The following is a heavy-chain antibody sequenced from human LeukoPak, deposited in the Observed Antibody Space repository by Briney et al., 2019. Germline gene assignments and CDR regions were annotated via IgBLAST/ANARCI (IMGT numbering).Heavy chain of an antibody. V-gene: IGHV4-59*01. CDR2: IYYSGST. D-gene: IGHD1-26*01. J-gene: IGHJ4*02. CDR1: GGSISSYY. CDR3: ARVREILFDY. Sequence: SETLSLICTVSGGSISSYYWSWIRQPPGKGLEWIGYIYYSGSTNYNPSLKSRVTISVDTSKNQFSLKLSSVTAADTAVYYCARVREILFDYWGQGTLVTVSS.